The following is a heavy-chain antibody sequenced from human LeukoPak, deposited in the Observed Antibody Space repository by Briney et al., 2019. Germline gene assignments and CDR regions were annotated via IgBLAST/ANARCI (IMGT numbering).Heavy chain of an antibody. CDR1: GFSLRTRGVG. D-gene: IGHD3-22*01. V-gene: IGHV2-5*01. CDR2: IYWNDDK. Sequence: SGPTLVNPTQTLTLTCTFSGFSLRTRGVGVGWIRQPPGKALEWLALIYWNDDKRYSPSLKSRLTITKDTSKNQVVLTMTNMDPVDTATYYCAHRRFLDSSGYFDYWGQGTLVTVSS. CDR3: AHRRFLDSSGYFDY. J-gene: IGHJ4*02.